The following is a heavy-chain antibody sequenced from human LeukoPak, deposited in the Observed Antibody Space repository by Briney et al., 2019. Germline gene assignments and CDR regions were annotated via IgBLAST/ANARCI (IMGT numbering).Heavy chain of an antibody. CDR2: IYTSGST. J-gene: IGHJ1*01. CDR3: ARDPPDYGDYGEYFQH. CDR1: GGSISSYY. Sequence: PSETLSLTCTASGGSISSYYWSWIRQPAGKGLEWIGRIYTSGSTNYNPSLKSRVTMSVDTSKNQFSLKLSSVTAADTAVYYCARDPPDYGDYGEYFQHWGQGTLVTVSS. D-gene: IGHD4-17*01. V-gene: IGHV4-4*07.